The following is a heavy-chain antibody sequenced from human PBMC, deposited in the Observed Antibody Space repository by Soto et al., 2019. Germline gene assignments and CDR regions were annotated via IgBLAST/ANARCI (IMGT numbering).Heavy chain of an antibody. CDR2: ISPDGGTT. Sequence: GGSLRLSCATSDFTFRNYWLNWVRQAPGKGLEWVANISPDGGTTNYVDPVKGRFTVSIDNVGNSVSLQMNSLRVEDTAVYFCFGGNGGPQWGQGTLVTVSS. V-gene: IGHV3-7*03. D-gene: IGHD3-16*01. CDR3: FGGNGGPQ. J-gene: IGHJ4*02. CDR1: DFTFRNYW.